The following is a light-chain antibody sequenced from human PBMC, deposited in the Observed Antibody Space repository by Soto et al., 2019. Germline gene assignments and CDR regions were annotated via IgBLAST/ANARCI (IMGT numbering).Light chain of an antibody. Sequence: DIQMTQSPSSVSASVGDSVTITCRASQGVSDWVAWYQQKPGEDPKLLIYGSSSLLSGVPSRFSGTRSGTDFTLTISSLQPEDFATYYCQQANSYPWTFGQGTKVEIE. CDR3: QQANSYPWT. CDR1: QGVSDW. CDR2: GSS. J-gene: IGKJ1*01. V-gene: IGKV1-12*01.